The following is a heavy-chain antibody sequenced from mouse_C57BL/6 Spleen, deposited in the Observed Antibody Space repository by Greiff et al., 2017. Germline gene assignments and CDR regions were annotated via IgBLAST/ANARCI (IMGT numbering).Heavy chain of an antibody. CDR2: ISSGGDYI. Sequence: EVKLVESGEGLVKPGGSLKLSCAASGFTFSGYAMSWVRQTPEKRLEWVAYISSGGDYIYYADTVKGRFTISRDNARNTLYLQMSSLKSEDTAMYYCTRDQSLRFAMDYWGQGTSVTVSS. CDR1: GFTFSGYA. V-gene: IGHV5-9-1*02. CDR3: TRDQSLRFAMDY. D-gene: IGHD1-1*01. J-gene: IGHJ4*01.